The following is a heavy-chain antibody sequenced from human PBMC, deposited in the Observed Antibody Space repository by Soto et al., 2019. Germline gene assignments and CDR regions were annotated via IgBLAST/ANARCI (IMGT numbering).Heavy chain of an antibody. J-gene: IGHJ4*02. V-gene: IGHV4-31*03. Sequence: LSLTCSVSGGSISTVVHYWTWIRQPPGKGLEWIGSIYHTGSTYYSKSLRSRLTMSVDTSKSQFSLRLSSVTAADTAVYYCARATGTLRSRNCDYWGQGSLVTVSS. CDR2: IYHTGST. CDR1: GGSISTVVHY. D-gene: IGHD1-1*01. CDR3: ARATGTLRSRNCDY.